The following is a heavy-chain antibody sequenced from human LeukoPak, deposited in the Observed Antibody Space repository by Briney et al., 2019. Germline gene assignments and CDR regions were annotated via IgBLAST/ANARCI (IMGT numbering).Heavy chain of an antibody. CDR3: ARQSIAARPMS. CDR1: GGSISSSSYY. J-gene: IGHJ4*02. CDR2: IYYSGST. Sequence: SQTLSLTCTVSGGSISSSSYYWGWIRQPPGKGLEWIGSIYYSGSTYYNPSLKSRVTISVDTSKNQFSLKLSSVTAAGTAVYYCARQSIAARPMSWGQGTLVTVSS. V-gene: IGHV4-39*01. D-gene: IGHD6-6*01.